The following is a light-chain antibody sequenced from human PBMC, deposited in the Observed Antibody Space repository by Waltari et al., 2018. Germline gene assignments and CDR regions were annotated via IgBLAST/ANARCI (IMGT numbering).Light chain of an antibody. V-gene: IGLV1-44*01. J-gene: IGLJ1*01. Sequence: QSTLTQPSSASGTPGQRVTISCSGSSSNIGSNTVNWYQQLPGTAPKLLIYYTAQRPSGVSDRFSGSKSGTSASLAFSGLQSEDEAHYYCAAWDDSLNGYVFGSGTEVTVL. CDR1: SSNIGSNT. CDR3: AAWDDSLNGYV. CDR2: YTA.